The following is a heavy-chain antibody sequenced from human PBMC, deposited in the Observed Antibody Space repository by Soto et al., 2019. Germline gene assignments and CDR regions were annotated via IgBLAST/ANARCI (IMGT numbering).Heavy chain of an antibody. V-gene: IGHV3-30-3*01. CDR3: ASVSGWYGNNYCMDV. J-gene: IGHJ6*02. CDR2: ISYDGSNK. Sequence: GGSLRLSCAASGFTFSSYAMHWVRQAPGKGLEWVAVISYDGSNKYYADSVKGRFTISRYNSKNTLYLQMNSLRAEDSAVFYCASVSGWYGNNYCMDVWGQGTTVTVS. CDR1: GFTFSSYA. D-gene: IGHD6-19*01.